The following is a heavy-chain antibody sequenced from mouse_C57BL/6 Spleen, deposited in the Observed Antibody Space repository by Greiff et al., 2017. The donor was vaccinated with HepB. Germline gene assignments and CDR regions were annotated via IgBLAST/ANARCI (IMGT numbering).Heavy chain of an antibody. V-gene: IGHV2-2*01. J-gene: IGHJ4*01. CDR2: IWSGGST. CDR1: GFSLTSYG. Sequence: VQLQQSGPGLVQPSQSLSITCTVSGFSLTSYGVHWVRQSPGTGLEWLGVIWSGGSTDYNAAFISRLSISKDNSKSQVFFKMNSLQADDTAIYYCARNDYYGSSLYYYAMDYWGQGTSVTVSS. CDR3: ARNDYYGSSLYYYAMDY. D-gene: IGHD1-1*01.